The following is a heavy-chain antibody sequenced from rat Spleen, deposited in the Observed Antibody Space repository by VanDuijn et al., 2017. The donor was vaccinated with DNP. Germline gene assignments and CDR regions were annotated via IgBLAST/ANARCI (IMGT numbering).Heavy chain of an antibody. Sequence: EVQLVESGGGPVQPGRSLKLSCVASGFIFSNYWMTWIRQAPGKGLEWIGQINKDSSTINYIPSLKEKITISRDNAQNTLYLQMSKLGSEDTAIYYCARHRTIMPYYYVMDAWGQGASVTVSS. CDR2: INKDSSTI. J-gene: IGHJ4*01. CDR1: GFIFSNYW. V-gene: IGHV4-2*01. CDR3: ARHRTIMPYYYVMDA. D-gene: IGHD1-12*01.